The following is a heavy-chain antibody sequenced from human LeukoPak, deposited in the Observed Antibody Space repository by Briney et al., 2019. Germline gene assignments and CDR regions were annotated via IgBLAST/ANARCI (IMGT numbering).Heavy chain of an antibody. CDR2: MYYSGST. CDR3: ARPYYYDSRIDP. D-gene: IGHD3-22*01. J-gene: IGHJ5*02. V-gene: IGHV4-30-4*01. CDR1: GGSISSGDYY. Sequence: PSETLSLTCTVSGGSISSGDYYWSWIRQPPGKGLEWIAYMYYSGSTYYNPSLKSRVTMSADTSKNQFSLKLSSVTAADTAVYHCARPYYYDSRIDPWGQGTLVTVSS.